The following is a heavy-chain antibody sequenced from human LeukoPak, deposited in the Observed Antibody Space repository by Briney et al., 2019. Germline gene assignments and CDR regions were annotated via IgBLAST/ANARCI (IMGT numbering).Heavy chain of an antibody. Sequence: PGGSLRLSCAVSGFTVSSNYMSWVRQAPGKGLEWVSVIYSGGNTYYTDSVKGRFTISRDNSKNTLYLQMNSLRAEDTAVYYCARGVGGSYAGEYYFDYWGQGTLVTVSS. CDR1: GFTVSSNY. CDR3: ARGVGGSYAGEYYFDY. V-gene: IGHV3-53*05. D-gene: IGHD1-26*01. J-gene: IGHJ4*02. CDR2: IYSGGNT.